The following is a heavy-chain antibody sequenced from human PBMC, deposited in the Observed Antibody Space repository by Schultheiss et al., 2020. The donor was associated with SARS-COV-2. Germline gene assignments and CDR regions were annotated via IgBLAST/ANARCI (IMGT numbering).Heavy chain of an antibody. D-gene: IGHD3-22*01. CDR3: ARTEVGYDSSGYTRPLYYGMDV. J-gene: IGHJ6*02. V-gene: IGHV3-30*12. Sequence: GESLKISCAASGFTFSSYGMHWVRQAPGKGLEWVAVISYDGSNKYYADSVKGRFTISRDNAKNSLYLQMNSLRAEDTAVYYCARTEVGYDSSGYTRPLYYGMDVWGQGTTVTVSS. CDR1: GFTFSSYG. CDR2: ISYDGSNK.